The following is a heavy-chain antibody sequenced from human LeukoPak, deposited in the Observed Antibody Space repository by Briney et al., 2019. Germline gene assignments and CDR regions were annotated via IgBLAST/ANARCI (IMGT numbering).Heavy chain of an antibody. CDR2: ISAYNGNT. CDR3: ARRGPGRDAKVMVNKALYGMDV. D-gene: IGHD3-16*01. J-gene: IGHJ6*02. V-gene: IGHV1-18*01. CDR1: GYTFTSYG. Sequence: GASVKVSCKASGYTFTSYGISWVRQAPGQGLEWMGWISAYNGNTNYAQKLQGRVTMTTDTSTSTAYMELRSLRSDDTAVYYCARRGPGRDAKVMVNKALYGMDVWGQGTTVTVSS.